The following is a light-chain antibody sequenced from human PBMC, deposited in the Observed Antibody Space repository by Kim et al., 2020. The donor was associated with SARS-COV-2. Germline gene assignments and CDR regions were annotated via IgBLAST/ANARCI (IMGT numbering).Light chain of an antibody. Sequence: ASVGDRFTITCRASQSISSSLNWYQQKPGKVPSLLIYAASSLESGVPSRFSGSGSGTDFTLVISGLQPEDFATYYCQQTYSTSWTFGQGTKVDIK. CDR1: QSISSS. J-gene: IGKJ1*01. CDR2: AAS. V-gene: IGKV1-39*01. CDR3: QQTYSTSWT.